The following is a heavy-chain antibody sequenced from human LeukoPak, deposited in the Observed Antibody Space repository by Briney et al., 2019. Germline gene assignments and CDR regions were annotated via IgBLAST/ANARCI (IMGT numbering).Heavy chain of an antibody. J-gene: IGHJ4*02. V-gene: IGHV3-7*01. CDR3: ARDYPQGSYSSSWYGEFDY. CDR1: GFTFSSYW. D-gene: IGHD6-13*01. CDR2: IKQDGSEK. Sequence: PGGSLRLSCAASGFTFSSYWMSWVRQAPGKGLEWVANIKQDGSEKYYVDSVKGRFTISRDNAKNSLYLQMNSLRAEDTAVYYCARDYPQGSYSSSWYGEFDYWGQGTLVTVSS.